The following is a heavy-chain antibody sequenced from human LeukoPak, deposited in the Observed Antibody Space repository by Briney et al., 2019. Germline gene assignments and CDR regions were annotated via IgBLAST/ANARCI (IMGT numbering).Heavy chain of an antibody. CDR1: GFTFSSYG. CDR2: IRYDGSNK. CDR3: AKDTVKVATIRRVPHYMDV. V-gene: IGHV3-30*02. J-gene: IGHJ6*03. D-gene: IGHD5-12*01. Sequence: PGGSLRLSCAASGFTFSSYGMHWVRQAPGKGLEWVAFIRYDGSNKYHADSVKGRFTTSRDNSKNTMYLQMNSLRAEDTAVYYCAKDTVKVATIRRVPHYMDVWGKGTTVTISS.